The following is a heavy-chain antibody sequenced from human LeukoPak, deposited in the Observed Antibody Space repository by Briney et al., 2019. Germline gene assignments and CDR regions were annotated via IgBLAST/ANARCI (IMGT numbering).Heavy chain of an antibody. CDR1: GYTFTSYA. CDR2: INAGNGNT. D-gene: IGHD6-19*01. Sequence: ASVKVSCKASGYTFTSYAMHRVRQAPGQRLEWMGWINAGNGNTKYSQKFQGRVTITRDTSASTAYMELSSLRSEDTAVYYCARFPYSSGWYYDYWGQGTLVTVSS. V-gene: IGHV1-3*01. CDR3: ARFPYSSGWYYDY. J-gene: IGHJ4*02.